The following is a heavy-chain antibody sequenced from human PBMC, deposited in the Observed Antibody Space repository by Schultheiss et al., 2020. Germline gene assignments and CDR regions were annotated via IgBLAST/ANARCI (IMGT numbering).Heavy chain of an antibody. J-gene: IGHJ4*02. CDR3: ARDFGYSSSSIAY. D-gene: IGHD6-6*01. V-gene: IGHV4-4*07. Sequence: SETLSLTCTVSGGSISSYYWSWIRQPAGKRLEWIGRIFISGSTNYSPSLKSRVTMSIDTSKNQFSLKLSSVTAADTAVYYCARDFGYSSSSIAYLGQGTQVTVA. CDR1: GGSISSYY. CDR2: IFISGST.